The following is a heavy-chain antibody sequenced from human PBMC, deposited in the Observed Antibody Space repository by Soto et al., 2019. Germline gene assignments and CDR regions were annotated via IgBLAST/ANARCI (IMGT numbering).Heavy chain of an antibody. V-gene: IGHV3-9*01. J-gene: IGHJ4*02. Sequence: EVPLVESGGGLVQPGRSLRLSCAASGFTFDDYAMHWVRQAPGKGLEWVSGISWNSGSIGYADSVKGRFTISRDNAKNSLYLQMNSLRAEDTALYYCAKDTSGSGWGHFDYWGQGTLVTVSS. CDR3: AKDTSGSGWGHFDY. CDR1: GFTFDDYA. D-gene: IGHD6-19*01. CDR2: ISWNSGSI.